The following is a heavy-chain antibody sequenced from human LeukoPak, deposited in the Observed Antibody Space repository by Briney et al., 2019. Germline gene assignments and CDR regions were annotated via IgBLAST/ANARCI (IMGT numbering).Heavy chain of an antibody. CDR2: INPNSGGT. V-gene: IGHV1-2*02. CDR1: GSTFTGYY. D-gene: IGHD2-2*01. CDR3: ARGPPYCSSTSCRFFDY. Sequence: ASVKVSCKASGSTFTGYYMHWVRQAPGQGLEWMGWINPNSGGTNYAQKFQGRVTMTRDTSISTAYMELSRLRSDDTAVYYCARGPPYCSSTSCRFFDYWGQGTLVTVSS. J-gene: IGHJ4*02.